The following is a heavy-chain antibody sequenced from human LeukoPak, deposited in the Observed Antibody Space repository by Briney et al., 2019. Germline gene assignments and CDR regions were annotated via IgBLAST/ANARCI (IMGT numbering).Heavy chain of an antibody. CDR3: ARAYHYYDSSGPAGGTVYGMDV. CDR1: GGTFSSYA. V-gene: IGHV1-69*04. CDR2: IIPILGIA. D-gene: IGHD3-22*01. Sequence: GASVKVSCKASGGTFSSYAISWVRQAPGQGLEWMGRIIPILGIANYAQKFQGRVTITADKSTSTAYMELSSLRSEDTAVYYCARAYHYYDSSGPAGGTVYGMDVWGQGTTVTVSS. J-gene: IGHJ6*02.